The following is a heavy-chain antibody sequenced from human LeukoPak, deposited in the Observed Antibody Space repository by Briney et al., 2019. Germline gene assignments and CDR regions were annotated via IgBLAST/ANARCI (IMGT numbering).Heavy chain of an antibody. V-gene: IGHV3-7*01. CDR3: ARDFSFGDYVLAPFDY. CDR2: IKQDGSEK. Sequence: GGSLRLSCAASGFTFSSYGMHWVRQAPGKGLEWVANIKQDGSEKYYVDSVKGRFTISRDNAKNSLYLQMNSLRAEDTAVYYCARDFSFGDYVLAPFDYWGQGTLVTVSS. J-gene: IGHJ4*02. CDR1: GFTFSSYG. D-gene: IGHD4-17*01.